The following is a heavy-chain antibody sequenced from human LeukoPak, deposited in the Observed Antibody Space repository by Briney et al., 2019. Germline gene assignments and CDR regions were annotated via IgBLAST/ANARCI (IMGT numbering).Heavy chain of an antibody. V-gene: IGHV1-69*08. CDR3: ARVLSCTGGSCYSIYGMDA. J-gene: IGHJ6*02. Sequence: ASVKVSCKASGYTFTGYYMHWVRQAPGQGLEWMGRIIPILDTAKYAQKFQGRVTITADKSTGTAYMELSSLRSDDTAVYYCARVLSCTGGSCYSIYGMDAWGQGTTVTVSS. CDR1: GYTFTGYY. D-gene: IGHD2-15*01. CDR2: IIPILDTA.